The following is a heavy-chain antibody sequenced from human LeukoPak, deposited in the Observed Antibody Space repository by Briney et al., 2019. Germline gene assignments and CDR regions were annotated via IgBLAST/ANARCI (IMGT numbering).Heavy chain of an antibody. CDR1: GFTVSSNY. Sequence: PGGSLRLSCAASGFTVSSNYMSWVRQAPGKGLEWVSVIYSGGNTYYADSVKGRFTISRHNSKNTLYLQMNSLRAEDTAVYYCARDHWNYGPGAFDIWGQGTMVTVSS. CDR2: IYSGGNT. J-gene: IGHJ3*02. V-gene: IGHV3-53*04. CDR3: ARDHWNYGPGAFDI. D-gene: IGHD1-7*01.